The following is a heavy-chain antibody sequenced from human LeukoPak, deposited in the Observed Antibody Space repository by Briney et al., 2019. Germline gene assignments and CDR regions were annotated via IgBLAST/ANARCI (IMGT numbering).Heavy chain of an antibody. CDR3: ARAGHGSHWFDP. D-gene: IGHD6-19*01. J-gene: IGHJ5*02. V-gene: IGHV6-1*01. CDR2: TWYMSKWKT. Sequence: SQTLSLTCAISGDSVSSNTAAWNWIRQSPSRDLEWLGRTWYMSKWKTEYAVSVESRIAINPDTSTNQFSLQLRSVTPEDTAVYYCARAGHGSHWFDPWGQGTLVTVSS. CDR1: GDSVSSNTAA.